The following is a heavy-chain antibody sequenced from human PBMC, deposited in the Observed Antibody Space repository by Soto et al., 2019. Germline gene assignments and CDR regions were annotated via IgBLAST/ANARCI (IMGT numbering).Heavy chain of an antibody. J-gene: IGHJ4*02. CDR2: IYYNRST. CDR1: GGSVSSGDYY. D-gene: IGHD5-12*01. V-gene: IGHV4-61*08. CDR3: AHMSGYDYHFDY. Sequence: SETLSLTCTVSGGSVSSGDYYWSWIRQPPGQGLEWIGYIYYNRSTNYNPSLKSRVTISVDTSKNQFSLKLSSVTAADTAVYYCAHMSGYDYHFDYWGQGTLVTVSS.